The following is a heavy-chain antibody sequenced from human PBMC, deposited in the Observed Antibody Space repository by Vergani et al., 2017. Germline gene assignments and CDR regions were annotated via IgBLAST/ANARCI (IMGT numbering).Heavy chain of an antibody. CDR3: ARVGDVQDHYGSGREYYGMDV. CDR1: GFTFNQYG. J-gene: IGHJ6*02. CDR2: TWYDGNNK. V-gene: IGHV3-33*01. D-gene: IGHD3-10*01. Sequence: QVQLVESGGGVVQPGRSLRLSCAASGFTFNQYGMHWVRQAPGKGLEWVAVTWYDGNNKQYADSVKGRFTISRDNSKSTMYLQMNSLRDEDTGVYYCARVGDVQDHYGSGREYYGMDVWGQGTTVTVSS.